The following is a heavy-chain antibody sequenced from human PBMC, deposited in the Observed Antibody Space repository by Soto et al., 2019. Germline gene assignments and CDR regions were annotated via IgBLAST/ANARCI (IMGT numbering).Heavy chain of an antibody. CDR1: GFSFSDHY. CDR3: ARVYATGAYPFDF. V-gene: IGHV3-72*01. Sequence: EVQLVESGGGLVQPGGSLRLSCATSGFSFSDHYMDWVRQAPGKGLEWVGRIRNKVNSHTTEYAASVEGRFTISRDDSGDSRYLQLNSLTTDDTAIYYCARVYATGAYPFDFWRQGTLVTVSA. CDR2: IRNKVNSHTT. D-gene: IGHD7-27*01. J-gene: IGHJ4*02.